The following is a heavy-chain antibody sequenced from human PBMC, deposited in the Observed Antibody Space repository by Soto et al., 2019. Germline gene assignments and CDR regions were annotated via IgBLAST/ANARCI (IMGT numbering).Heavy chain of an antibody. D-gene: IGHD2-2*01. J-gene: IGHJ6*02. CDR2: INANSGGT. CDR3: ARDRSSWYNGDMDV. CDR1: GYAFTGYY. V-gene: IGHV1-2*02. Sequence: QVQLVQSGAEVKKPGASVEVSCKASGYAFTGYYIHWVRQAPGQGLEWMGWINANSGGTNYAQKFEERVTMTSDTSITTAYMELQRLKSDDTAVYYSARDRSSWYNGDMDVWRQGTTVTVSS.